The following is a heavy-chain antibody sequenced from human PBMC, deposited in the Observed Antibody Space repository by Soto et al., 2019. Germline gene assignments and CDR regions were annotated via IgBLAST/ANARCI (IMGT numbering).Heavy chain of an antibody. CDR3: AREGPWGIVSPRARNYFDP. D-gene: IGHD3-16*01. CDR1: GYSFTGHY. Sequence: QVQLVQSGAEVKKPGASVKVSCKTSGYSFTGHYIHWVRLAPGQGLEWMGWISPYTGATNYAQKFQSRVIMTRDTSSSITSMELNSLPPNDTAVYYCAREGPWGIVSPRARNYFDPCGQGTLVTVSS. CDR2: ISPYTGAT. J-gene: IGHJ5*02. V-gene: IGHV1-2*02.